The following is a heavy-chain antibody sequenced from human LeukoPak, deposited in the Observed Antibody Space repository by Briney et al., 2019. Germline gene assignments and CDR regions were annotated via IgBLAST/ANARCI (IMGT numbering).Heavy chain of an antibody. CDR2: IRPDGSEK. CDR1: GLTFNIHW. V-gene: IGHV3-7*01. J-gene: IGHJ4*02. Sequence: HPGGSLTLSCEASGLTFNIHWMIWLRQAPGRGLEWLANIRPDGSEKVYVDSVRGRFTISRGNTKNSVYLQMNNLRSEDSAVYYCSGRSGFSSIYWVQGIRVTVSS. CDR3: SGRSGFSSIY. D-gene: IGHD2-2*01.